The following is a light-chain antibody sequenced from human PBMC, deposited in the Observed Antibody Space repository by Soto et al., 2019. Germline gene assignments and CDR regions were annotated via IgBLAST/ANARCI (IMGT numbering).Light chain of an antibody. V-gene: IGLV3-1*01. Sequence: SYELTHPPSVSVSPVQTASITCSGDKLGNKYACWYQQKPGQSPVLVIYQDIKRPSGIPERFSGSNFGNTATLTISGTQAMDEADYYCQTWDSSTVVFGGGTKLTVL. CDR1: KLGNKY. CDR2: QDI. J-gene: IGLJ2*01. CDR3: QTWDSSTVV.